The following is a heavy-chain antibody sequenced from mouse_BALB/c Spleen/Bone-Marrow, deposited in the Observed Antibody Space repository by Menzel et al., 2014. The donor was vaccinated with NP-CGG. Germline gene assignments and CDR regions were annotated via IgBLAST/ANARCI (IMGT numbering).Heavy chain of an antibody. V-gene: IGHV1S81*02. CDR3: ARYYSYCAGFAWFGY. Sequence: VQLQQSGAELVKPGASVKLSCKASGYTFXSYWMHWVKQRPGQGLEWIGEINPSNGRTNYNEKFKSKATLTVDKSSSPAYMQRSHLTSEGSAVYYCARYYSYCAGFAWFGYWGQRTLVNGSA. J-gene: IGHJ3*01. CDR1: GYTFXSYW. D-gene: IGHD2-12*01. CDR2: INPSNGRT.